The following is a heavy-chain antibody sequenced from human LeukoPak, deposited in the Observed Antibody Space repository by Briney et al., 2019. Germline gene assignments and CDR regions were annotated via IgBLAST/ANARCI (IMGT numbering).Heavy chain of an antibody. CDR2: FSGNGGST. Sequence: PGGSLRLSCAASGFTFSSYAMSWVRQAPGKGLEWVSSFSGNGGSTYYADSVKGRFTSSRDNFKNTLFLQMNSLRAEDTAVYYCARGGLNRFDYWGQGTLVTVSS. J-gene: IGHJ4*02. CDR3: ARGGLNRFDY. V-gene: IGHV3-23*01. CDR1: GFTFSSYA. D-gene: IGHD1-14*01.